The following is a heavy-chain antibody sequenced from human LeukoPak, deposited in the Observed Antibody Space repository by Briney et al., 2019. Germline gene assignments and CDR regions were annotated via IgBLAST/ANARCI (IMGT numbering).Heavy chain of an antibody. CDR1: GFTFSSYA. CDR3: AKDKGAYYYGMDV. J-gene: IGHJ6*02. CDR2: ISGSGGST. Sequence: GGSLRLSCAASGFTFSSYAMSWVRQAPGKGLEWVSAISGSGGSTYYADSVKGRFTISRDNAKNSLYLQMNSLRAEDTALYYCAKDKGAYYYGMDVWGQGTTVTVSS. V-gene: IGHV3-23*01.